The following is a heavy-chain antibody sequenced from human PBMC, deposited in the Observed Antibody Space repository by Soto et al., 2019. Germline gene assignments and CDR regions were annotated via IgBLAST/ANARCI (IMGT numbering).Heavy chain of an antibody. J-gene: IGHJ4*02. D-gene: IGHD2-21*02. CDR2: INAGNGNT. V-gene: IGHV1-3*05. Sequence: QVQLVQSGAEEKKPGASVKVSCKASGYTFTSYAMHWVRQAPGQRLEWMGWINAGNGNTKYSQKFQGRVTITRDTXXXXXXXXXXXXXXXXXAVXXXXXXXVVVTALDYWGQGTLVTVSS. CDR3: XXXXVVVTALDY. CDR1: GYTFTSYA.